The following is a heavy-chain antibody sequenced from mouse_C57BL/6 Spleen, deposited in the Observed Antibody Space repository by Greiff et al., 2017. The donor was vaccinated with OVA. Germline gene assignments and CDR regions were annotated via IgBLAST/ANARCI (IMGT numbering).Heavy chain of an antibody. V-gene: IGHV1-61*01. CDR2: IYPSDSET. J-gene: IGHJ1*03. CDR3: AREEITHRYFDV. D-gene: IGHD1-1*01. CDR1: GYTFTSSW. Sequence: QVQLQQPVAELVRPGSSVKLSCTASGYTFTSSWMDWVKQRPGQGLEWIGNIYPSDSETHYTQKFQDKATLTVDKSSSTAYMQLSSLTSEDSAVYYCAREEITHRYFDVWGTGTTVTVSS.